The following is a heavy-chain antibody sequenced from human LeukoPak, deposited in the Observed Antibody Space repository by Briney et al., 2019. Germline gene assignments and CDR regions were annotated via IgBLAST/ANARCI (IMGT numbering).Heavy chain of an antibody. Sequence: ASVKVSCKASGYTFTSYGISWVRQAPGQGLEWMGRIIPIFSTANHAQKFQDRVTITTDESTRSTYMELSSLRSEDTAVYYCARGNSPFSFDYWGQGTLVTVSS. CDR3: ARGNSPFSFDY. J-gene: IGHJ4*02. CDR2: IIPIFSTA. CDR1: GYTFTSYG. V-gene: IGHV1-69*05. D-gene: IGHD3-16*01.